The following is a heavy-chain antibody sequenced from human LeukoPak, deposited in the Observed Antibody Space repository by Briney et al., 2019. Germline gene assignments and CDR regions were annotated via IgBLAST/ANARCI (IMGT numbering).Heavy chain of an antibody. CDR3: ARDSFAGYDSSGYSSYDY. V-gene: IGHV3-21*01. CDR2: ISSYSTYI. Sequence: GGSLRLSCTASGFTFGDYAMSWFRQAPGKGLEWVSFISSYSTYIYYAVSLKGRFTISRDNAKNSLYLQMNSLRAEDTAVYYCARDSFAGYDSSGYSSYDYWGQGTLVTVSS. D-gene: IGHD3-22*01. J-gene: IGHJ4*02. CDR1: GFTFGDYA.